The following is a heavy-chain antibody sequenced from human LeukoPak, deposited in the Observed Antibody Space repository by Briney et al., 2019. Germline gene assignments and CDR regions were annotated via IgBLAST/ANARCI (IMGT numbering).Heavy chain of an antibody. CDR1: GGTFSSYT. CDR2: IIPIFGTA. Sequence: GSSVKVSCKASGGTFSSYTISWVRQAPGQGLEWMGRIIPIFGTANYAQKFQGRVTITTDESTSTAYMELSSLRSEDTAVYYCARDFILRATVTTTNWFDPWGQGTLVTVSS. CDR3: ARDFILRATVTTTNWFDP. D-gene: IGHD4-17*01. J-gene: IGHJ5*02. V-gene: IGHV1-69*05.